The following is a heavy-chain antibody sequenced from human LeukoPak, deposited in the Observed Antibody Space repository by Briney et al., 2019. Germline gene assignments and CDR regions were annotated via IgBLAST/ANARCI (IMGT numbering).Heavy chain of an antibody. CDR3: ARRWNYGRNYYIDV. CDR2: IKESGIT. Sequence: SETLSLTCAVYGESFSNYYWSWIRQPLGRGLEWIGEIKESGITNYNPSLMSRVTVSADTSKNHFYLRLTSVTATDTAVYYCARRWNYGRNYYIDVWGNGATVSVSS. D-gene: IGHD1-7*01. J-gene: IGHJ6*03. V-gene: IGHV4-34*01. CDR1: GESFSNYY.